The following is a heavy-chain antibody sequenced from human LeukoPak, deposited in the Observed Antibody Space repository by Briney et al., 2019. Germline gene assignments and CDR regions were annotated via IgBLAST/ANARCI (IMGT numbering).Heavy chain of an antibody. J-gene: IGHJ5*02. D-gene: IGHD6-6*01. Sequence: PGGSLRLSCAASGFTFSSYSMNWVRQAPGKGLEWVSSISSSSSYIYYADSVKGRFTISRDNAKNSLYLQMNSLRAEDMALYYCAKGYSSSSVSGWFDPWGQGTLVTVSS. V-gene: IGHV3-21*04. CDR2: ISSSSSYI. CDR1: GFTFSSYS. CDR3: AKGYSSSSVSGWFDP.